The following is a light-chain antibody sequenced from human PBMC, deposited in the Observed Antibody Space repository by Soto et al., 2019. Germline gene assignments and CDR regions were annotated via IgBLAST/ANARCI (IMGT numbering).Light chain of an antibody. Sequence: QSVLTQPRSVSGSPGQSVTISCTGTSSDVGGYNYVSWYQQHPGKAPKLMICDVSKRPSGVPDRFSGSKSGNTASLTISGLQAEDEADYYCCSYAGSYTFHWVFGGGTKLTVL. CDR1: SSDVGGYNY. CDR3: CSYAGSYTFHWV. CDR2: DVS. J-gene: IGLJ3*02. V-gene: IGLV2-11*01.